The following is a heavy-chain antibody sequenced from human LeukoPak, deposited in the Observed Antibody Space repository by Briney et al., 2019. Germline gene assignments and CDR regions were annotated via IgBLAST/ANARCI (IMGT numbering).Heavy chain of an antibody. CDR2: INPNNGDT. D-gene: IGHD1-26*01. J-gene: IGHJ4*02. Sequence: ASVKVSCKASGYSFSDYHINWVRQASGQGPEWMGWINPNNGDTDYARAFQGRVTMTRDTSISTAYMELNRLRSDDTAMYYCARVSVPAMEWELHYWGKGTPVTVSS. V-gene: IGHV1-2*02. CDR1: GYSFSDYH. CDR3: ARVSVPAMEWELHY.